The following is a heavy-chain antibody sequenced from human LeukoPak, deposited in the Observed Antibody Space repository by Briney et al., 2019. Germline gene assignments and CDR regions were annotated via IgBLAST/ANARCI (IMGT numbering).Heavy chain of an antibody. Sequence: GESLNISCKGSGYSFPNYWIGWVRQMPGKGLEWLGILYPGDSDTRYSPSFQGQVTISADKSISTAYLQWSSLKASDTAMYYCASRLRERFDSWGQGTLVTVSS. CDR2: LYPGDSDT. CDR3: ASRLRERFDS. V-gene: IGHV5-51*01. CDR1: GYSFPNYW. D-gene: IGHD5-12*01. J-gene: IGHJ4*02.